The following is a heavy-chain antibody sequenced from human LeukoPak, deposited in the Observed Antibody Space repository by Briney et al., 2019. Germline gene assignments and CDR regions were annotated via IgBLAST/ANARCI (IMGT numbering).Heavy chain of an antibody. CDR3: AKEGTDYYDSSGIDY. Sequence: PGGSLRLSCAASGFSFSNYWMSWVRQAPGKGLEWVSAISGSGGSTYYADSVKGRFTISRDNSKNTLYLQMNSLRAEDTAVYYCAKEGTDYYDSSGIDYWGQGTLVTVSS. D-gene: IGHD3-22*01. CDR2: ISGSGGST. CDR1: GFSFSNYW. J-gene: IGHJ4*02. V-gene: IGHV3-23*01.